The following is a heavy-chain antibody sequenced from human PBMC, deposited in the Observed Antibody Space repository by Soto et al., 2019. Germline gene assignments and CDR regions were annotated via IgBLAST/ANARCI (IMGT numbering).Heavy chain of an antibody. CDR3: ARVAXXXXXFNY. J-gene: IGHJ4*02. Sequence: EVQXXXSXXGLXQPXXXLXVSCVASGFTFSNYWMHWLRQVPGKGLVWVSRINSDGSTTTYADSVKGRXXXXXXXXXXXXXXXXXXXXXXXXXXXFXARVAXXXXXFNYWGQGTL. D-gene: IGHD3-10*01. CDR2: INSDGSTT. CDR1: GFTFSNYW. V-gene: IGHV3-74*01.